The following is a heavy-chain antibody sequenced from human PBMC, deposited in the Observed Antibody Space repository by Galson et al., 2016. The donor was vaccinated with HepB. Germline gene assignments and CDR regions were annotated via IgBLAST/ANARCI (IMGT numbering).Heavy chain of an antibody. Sequence: SLRLSCAASRFTLSDFGMHWVRQAPGKGLEWVAVIWYDGTNKQLADSVRGRFTISRDNSKNYLYLQMNRLRADDTATYYCATGNFDLWGQGTVVTVSS. CDR1: RFTLSDFG. CDR2: IWYDGTNK. V-gene: IGHV3-33*01. J-gene: IGHJ3*01. CDR3: ATGNFDL.